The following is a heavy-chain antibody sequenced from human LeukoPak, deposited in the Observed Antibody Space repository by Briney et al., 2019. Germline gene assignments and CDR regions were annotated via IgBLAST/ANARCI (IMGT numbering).Heavy chain of an antibody. Sequence: SETLSLTCAVYGGSFSGYYWSWIRQPPGKGLEWLGEINHSGSTNYNPSLKSRVTISVDTSKNQFSLKLSSVTAADTAVYYCASRWYSSSWYFLDAFDIWGQGTMVTVSS. CDR3: ASRWYSSSWYFLDAFDI. J-gene: IGHJ3*02. CDR1: GGSFSGYY. D-gene: IGHD6-13*01. CDR2: INHSGST. V-gene: IGHV4-34*01.